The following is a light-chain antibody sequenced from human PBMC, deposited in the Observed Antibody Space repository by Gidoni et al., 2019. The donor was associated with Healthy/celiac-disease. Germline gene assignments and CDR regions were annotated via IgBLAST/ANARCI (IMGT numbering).Light chain of an antibody. V-gene: IGKV1-33*01. J-gene: IGKJ4*01. Sequence: DIQMTQSPSSLSASVGDRVTITCQASQDISNYLHWYQQKPGKAPKLLIYDASNLETGVPSRFSGSGSGTDFTCTMSSLQPEDIATYYWQQYDNLPLTFGGGTKVEIK. CDR1: QDISNY. CDR2: DAS. CDR3: QQYDNLPLT.